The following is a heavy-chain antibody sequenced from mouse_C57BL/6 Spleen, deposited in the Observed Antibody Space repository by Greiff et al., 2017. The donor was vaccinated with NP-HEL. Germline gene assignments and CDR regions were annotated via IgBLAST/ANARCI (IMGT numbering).Heavy chain of an antibody. Sequence: VQLQQPGAELVRPGTSVKLSCKASGYTFTSYWMHWVKQRPGQGLEWIGVIDPSDSYTNYNQKFKGKATLTVDTSSSTAYMQLSSLTSEDSAVYYCARDDGYYHYWGQGTTLTVSS. D-gene: IGHD2-3*01. V-gene: IGHV1-59*01. CDR1: GYTFTSYW. CDR3: ARDDGYYHY. CDR2: IDPSDSYT. J-gene: IGHJ2*01.